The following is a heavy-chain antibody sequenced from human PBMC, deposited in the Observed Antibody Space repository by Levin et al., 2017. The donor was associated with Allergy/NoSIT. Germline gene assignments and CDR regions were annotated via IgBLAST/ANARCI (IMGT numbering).Heavy chain of an antibody. J-gene: IGHJ4*02. V-gene: IGHV3-7*04. CDR3: SRDQYSSGWLLASDY. CDR2: IKEDGRDR. CDR1: GFTFSSYW. Sequence: GGSLRLSCVGSGFTFSSYWMSWVRQAPGKGLEWVANIKEDGRDRYYLDSVKGRFTISRDNTKNSLYLQMNSLRDEDTAVYYCSRDQYSSGWLLASDYWGQGTLVTVSS. D-gene: IGHD6-19*01.